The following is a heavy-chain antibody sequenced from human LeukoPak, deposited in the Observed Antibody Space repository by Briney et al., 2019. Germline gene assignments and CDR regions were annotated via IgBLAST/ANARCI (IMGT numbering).Heavy chain of an antibody. V-gene: IGHV3-7*01. D-gene: IGHD6-13*01. J-gene: IGHJ6*03. CDR2: IKQDGSEK. Sequence: GGSLSLSCAASGFTFSSYWMSWVRPAPGKGLEWVANIKQDGSEKYYVDSVKGRFTISRDNAKNSLYLQMNSLRAEDTAVYYCARYGQQLVYDYYYYYMDVWGKGTTVTVSS. CDR3: ARYGQQLVYDYYYYYMDV. CDR1: GFTFSSYW.